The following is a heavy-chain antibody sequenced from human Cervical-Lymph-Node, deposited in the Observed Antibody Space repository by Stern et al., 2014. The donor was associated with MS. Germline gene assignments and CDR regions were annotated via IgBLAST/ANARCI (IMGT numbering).Heavy chain of an antibody. CDR2: IHDSGST. D-gene: IGHD1-26*01. Sequence: VQLVQSGPGLVKPSQTLSLTCTVSGGSISSSGYYWSWIRQPADKGLEGIGRIHDSGSTYYNPSLKSRVTISMDTAKTQFSLKLPSVTAADTAVYYCATTRWDLFTWNWFDPWGQGTLVTVSS. V-gene: IGHV4-61*02. CDR3: ATTRWDLFTWNWFDP. CDR1: GGSISSSGYY. J-gene: IGHJ5*02.